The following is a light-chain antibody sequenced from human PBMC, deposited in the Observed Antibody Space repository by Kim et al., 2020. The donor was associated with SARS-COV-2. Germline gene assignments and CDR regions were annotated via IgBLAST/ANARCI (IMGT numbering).Light chain of an antibody. J-gene: IGKJ2*01. Sequence: AIQMTQSPSSLSASIGDRVTITCRASQDIRNDLGWYQQKPGKAPELLIYAASSLQSGVPSRFAGSGSGTDFALTISSLQPEDFATYYCLQDYNYPYTFGQGTKLEI. CDR2: AAS. CDR3: LQDYNYPYT. CDR1: QDIRND. V-gene: IGKV1-6*01.